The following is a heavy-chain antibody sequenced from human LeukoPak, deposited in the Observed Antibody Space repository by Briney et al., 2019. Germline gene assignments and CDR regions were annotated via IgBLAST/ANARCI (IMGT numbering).Heavy chain of an antibody. J-gene: IGHJ4*02. V-gene: IGHV4-59*01. D-gene: IGHD3-10*01. CDR1: GVSISSFY. CDR3: ARAKPGSPPDY. Sequence: SETLSLTCTDSGVSISSFYWSWIRQPPGKGLEYIGYIFYTGATNYNPSLKSRITISVDPSKNQFSLRLNSVTAADTAVYYCARAKPGSPPDYWGQGTLVTVSS. CDR2: IFYTGAT.